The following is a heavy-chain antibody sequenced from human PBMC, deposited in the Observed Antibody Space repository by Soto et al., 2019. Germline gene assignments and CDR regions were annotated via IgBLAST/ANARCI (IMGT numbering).Heavy chain of an antibody. D-gene: IGHD3-10*01. CDR2: INHSGST. CDR1: GGSFSGYY. J-gene: IGHJ5*02. CDR3: ARKRVFYGSGTYGYRFDP. V-gene: IGHV4-34*01. Sequence: QVQLQQWGAGLLKPSETLSLTCAVYGGSFSGYYWSWIRQPPGKGLEWIGEINHSGSTNYNPSLKSRVTITLDTSKYYFSLQLSYVTHADSAMPYFARKRVFYGSGTYGYRFDPWGQGTLVTVSS.